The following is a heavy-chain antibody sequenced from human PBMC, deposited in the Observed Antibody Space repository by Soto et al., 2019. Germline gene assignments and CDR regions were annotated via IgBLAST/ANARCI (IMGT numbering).Heavy chain of an antibody. CDR3: AKDRRAVTYYYYGMDV. CDR1: GFTFSSYA. J-gene: IGHJ6*02. V-gene: IGHV3-23*01. Sequence: GGSLRLSCAASGFTFSSYAMSWVRQAPRKGLEWVSAISGSGGSTYYADSVKGRFTISRDNSKNTLYLQMNSLRAEDTAVYYCAKDRRAVTYYYYGMDVWGQGTTVTVSS. D-gene: IGHD4-17*01. CDR2: ISGSGGST.